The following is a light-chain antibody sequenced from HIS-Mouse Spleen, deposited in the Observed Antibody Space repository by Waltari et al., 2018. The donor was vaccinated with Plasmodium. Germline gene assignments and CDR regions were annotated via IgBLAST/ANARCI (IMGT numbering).Light chain of an antibody. CDR2: LGS. J-gene: IGKJ4*01. Sequence: DIVMTQSPLSLPVSPGEPASLSCRSSQSLLHSNGYNYLDWYLQKPGQSPQPLIYLGSNRASGVPDRFSSSGSGTDFTLKISRVEAEDVGVYYCMQALQTPLTFGGGTKVEIK. CDR1: QSLLHSNGYNY. CDR3: MQALQTPLT. V-gene: IGKV2-28*01.